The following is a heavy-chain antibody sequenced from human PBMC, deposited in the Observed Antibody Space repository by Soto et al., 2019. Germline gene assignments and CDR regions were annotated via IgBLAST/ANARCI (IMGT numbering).Heavy chain of an antibody. CDR3: VGGQYYFDY. J-gene: IGHJ4*02. CDR2: ISSDGSDK. Sequence: QLVESGGGVVQPARSLRLSCATSGFPFTSYGMHWVREGPEKWLEWVAIISSDGSDKYYADSVKGRFTISRDNSKNTLYLQMNSLRPEDTALYYCVGGQYYFDYRGQGTLVIVSS. V-gene: IGHV3-30*03. CDR1: GFPFTSYG. D-gene: IGHD3-10*01.